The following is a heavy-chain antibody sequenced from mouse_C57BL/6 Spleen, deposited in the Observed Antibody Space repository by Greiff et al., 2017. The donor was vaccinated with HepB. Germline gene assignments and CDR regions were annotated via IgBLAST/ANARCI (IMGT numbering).Heavy chain of an antibody. J-gene: IGHJ3*01. Sequence: LQESGPELVKPGASVKISCKASGYAFSSSWMNWVKQRPGKGLEWIGRIYPGDGDTNYNGKFKGKATLTADKSSSTAYMQLSSLTSEDSAVYFCARGGGTGFAYWGQGTLVTVSA. V-gene: IGHV1-82*01. CDR1: GYAFSSSW. D-gene: IGHD3-3*01. CDR3: ARGGGTGFAY. CDR2: IYPGDGDT.